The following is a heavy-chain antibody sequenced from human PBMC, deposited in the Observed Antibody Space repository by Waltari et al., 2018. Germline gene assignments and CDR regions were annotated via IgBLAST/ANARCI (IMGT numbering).Heavy chain of an antibody. CDR1: GGPISSYY. V-gene: IGHV4-59*01. CDR3: ARDRRIVGATRPYYYYYMDV. D-gene: IGHD1-26*01. J-gene: IGHJ6*03. CDR2: IYYSGST. Sequence: QVQLQESGPGLVKPSETLSLTCTVSGGPISSYYWSWIRQPPGKGLEWIGYIYYSGSTNYNPSLKSRVTISVDTSKNQFSLKLSSVTAADTAVYYCARDRRIVGATRPYYYYYMDVWGKGTTVTISS.